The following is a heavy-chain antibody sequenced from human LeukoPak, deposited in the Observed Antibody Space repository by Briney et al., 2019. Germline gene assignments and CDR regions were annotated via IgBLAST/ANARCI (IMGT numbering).Heavy chain of an antibody. CDR2: IYTSGST. Sequence: PSETLSLTCTVSGGSISSYYWSWIRQPAGKGLEWIGRIYTSGSTNYNPSLKSRVIMSVDTSKNQFSLKLSSVTAADTAVYYCARLYCSSTSCLFDYWGQGTLVTVSS. J-gene: IGHJ4*02. CDR1: GGSISSYY. CDR3: ARLYCSSTSCLFDY. V-gene: IGHV4-4*07. D-gene: IGHD2-2*01.